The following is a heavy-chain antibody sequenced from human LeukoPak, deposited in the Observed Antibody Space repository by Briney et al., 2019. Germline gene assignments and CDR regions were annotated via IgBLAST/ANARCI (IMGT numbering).Heavy chain of an antibody. J-gene: IGHJ6*02. V-gene: IGHV6-1*01. CDR3: ARVRVQFLAGVGYYYGMDV. D-gene: IGHD3-10*01. CDR2: TYYRSKWYN. Sequence: SQTLPLTCAISGDSVPRYSAAWIWITQSPSRALEWLGRTYYRSKWYNDYAVSVKSRITINPDTSKNQFSLQLNSVTPGDTAVYYCARVRVQFLAGVGYYYGMDVWGQGTTVTVSS. CDR1: GDSVPRYSAA.